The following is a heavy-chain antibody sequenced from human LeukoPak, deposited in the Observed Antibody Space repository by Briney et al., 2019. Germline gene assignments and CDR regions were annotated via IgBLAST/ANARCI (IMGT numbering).Heavy chain of an antibody. Sequence: GGSLRLSCAASGFTFSSYSMNWVRQAPGKGLEWVSSISSSSSYIYYADSVKGRFTISRDNAKNSLYLQMNSLRAEDTAVYYCAREVLGYCSGGSCYSGGDYWRQGTLVTVSS. CDR3: AREVLGYCSGGSCYSGGDY. CDR1: GFTFSSYS. V-gene: IGHV3-21*01. D-gene: IGHD2-15*01. J-gene: IGHJ4*02. CDR2: ISSSSSYI.